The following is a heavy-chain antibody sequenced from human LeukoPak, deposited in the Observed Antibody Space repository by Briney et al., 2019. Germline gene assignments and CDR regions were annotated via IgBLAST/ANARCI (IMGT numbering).Heavy chain of an antibody. D-gene: IGHD6-19*01. Sequence: GGSLRLSCAASGFTFSSYAMSWVRQAPGKGLEWVSAISGSGGSRYYADSVKGRFTISRDNSKNTLYLQMNSLRAEDTAVYYCARVGRIAVAGLFDYWGQGTLVTVSS. J-gene: IGHJ4*02. V-gene: IGHV3-23*01. CDR2: ISGSGGSR. CDR1: GFTFSSYA. CDR3: ARVGRIAVAGLFDY.